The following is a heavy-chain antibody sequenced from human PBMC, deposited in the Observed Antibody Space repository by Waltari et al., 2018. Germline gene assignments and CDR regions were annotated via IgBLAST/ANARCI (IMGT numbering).Heavy chain of an antibody. J-gene: IGHJ4*02. V-gene: IGHV4-4*02. Sequence: QVQLQESGPGLVKPSGTLSVTCAVSGDSIRGSFWWSWVRQPPGKGLEWIGQIHGSGRINYNPSLESRVTVSRDTSNNQFSLKLTSATAADTAVYFCARDRGRGLYLDSWGQGILVTVSP. CDR1: GDSIRGSFW. CDR2: IHGSGRI. CDR3: ARDRGRGLYLDS. D-gene: IGHD5-12*01.